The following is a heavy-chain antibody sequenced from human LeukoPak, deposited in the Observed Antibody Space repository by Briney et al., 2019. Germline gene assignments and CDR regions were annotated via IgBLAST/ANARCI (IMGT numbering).Heavy chain of an antibody. Sequence: SETLSLTCAVSGGSISSTNWWSWVRQPPGKGLEWIGEIYHSGNTNYNPSLKSRVTMSVDESKNQFSLKLSSVTAADTAVYFCAANDYSNYTMNYWGQGTLVTVSS. CDR3: AANDYSNYTMNY. CDR1: GGSISSTNW. J-gene: IGHJ4*02. D-gene: IGHD4-11*01. CDR2: IYHSGNT. V-gene: IGHV4-4*02.